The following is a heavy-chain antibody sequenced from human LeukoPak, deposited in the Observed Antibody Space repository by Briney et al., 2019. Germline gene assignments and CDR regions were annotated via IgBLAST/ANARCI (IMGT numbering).Heavy chain of an antibody. CDR3: ARGVRGGAPFDY. Sequence: SETLSLTCTVSGGSISSYYWSWIRQPPGKGLEWIGYIYYSRSTNYNPSLKSRVTISVDTSKNQFSLKLSSVTAADTAVYYCARGVRGGAPFDYWGQGTLVTVSS. J-gene: IGHJ4*02. CDR1: GGSISSYY. CDR2: IYYSRST. D-gene: IGHD1-26*01. V-gene: IGHV4-59*08.